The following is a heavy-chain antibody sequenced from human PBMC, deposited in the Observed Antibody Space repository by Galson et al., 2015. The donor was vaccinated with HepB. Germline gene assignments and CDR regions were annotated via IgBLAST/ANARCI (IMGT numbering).Heavy chain of an antibody. J-gene: IGHJ4*02. D-gene: IGHD3-10*01. Sequence: SLRLSCAASGFTFSSYAMHRVRQAPGKGLEYVSAISSNGGSTYYADSVKGRFTISRDNSKNTLYLQMSSLRAEGTAVYYCVREGSGSYNYFDYWGQGTLVTVSS. CDR2: ISSNGGST. CDR1: GFTFSSYA. CDR3: VREGSGSYNYFDY. V-gene: IGHV3-64D*06.